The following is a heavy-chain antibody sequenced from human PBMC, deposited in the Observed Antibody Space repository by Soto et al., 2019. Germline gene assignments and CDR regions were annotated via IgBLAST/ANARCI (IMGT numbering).Heavy chain of an antibody. CDR1: GFSLSAYGVR. J-gene: IGHJ5*02. D-gene: IGHD3-22*01. CDR2: THWNDDK. V-gene: IGHV2-5*01. Sequence: SGPTLVNPTQTLTLTCSFSGFSLSAYGVRVIWFRQPPGETLEWLALTHWNDDKRYSPYLKSRPTITKDTSKNQVVLTLTNLDPLDTGTYFCAHTKDSSGFLTSWGQGILVTVSS. CDR3: AHTKDSSGFLTS.